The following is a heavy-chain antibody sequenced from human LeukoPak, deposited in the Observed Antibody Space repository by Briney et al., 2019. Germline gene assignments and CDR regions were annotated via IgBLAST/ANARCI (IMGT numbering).Heavy chain of an antibody. D-gene: IGHD4-17*01. Sequence: ASVKVSCKASGYTFTSYDINWVRQATGQGLEWMGWMNPNSGNTGYAQKFQGRVTITRNTSISTAYMELSSLRSEDTAVYYCARDYGDYVGLGYWGQGTLVTVSS. CDR3: ARDYGDYVGLGY. V-gene: IGHV1-8*03. J-gene: IGHJ4*02. CDR2: MNPNSGNT. CDR1: GYTFTSYD.